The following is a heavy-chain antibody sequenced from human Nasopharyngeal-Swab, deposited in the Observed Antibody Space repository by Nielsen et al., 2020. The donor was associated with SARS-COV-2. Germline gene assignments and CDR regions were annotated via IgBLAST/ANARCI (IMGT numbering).Heavy chain of an antibody. V-gene: IGHV1-69*01. CDR3: AREDDFWSGSTDYYYYYYMDV. J-gene: IGHJ6*03. Sequence: WVRQAPGQGLEWMGGIIPIFGTANYAQKFQGRVTITADESTSTAYMELSSLRSEDTAVYYCAREDDFWSGSTDYYYYYYMDVWGKGTTVTVSS. D-gene: IGHD3-3*01. CDR2: IIPIFGTA.